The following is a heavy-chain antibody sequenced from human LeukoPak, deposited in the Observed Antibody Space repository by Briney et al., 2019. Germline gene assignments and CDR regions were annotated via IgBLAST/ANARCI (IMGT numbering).Heavy chain of an antibody. CDR1: GFTFSSYA. J-gene: IGHJ5*02. Sequence: GGSLRPSCAASGFTFSSYAMHWVRQAPGKGLEWVAVISNDGGNKYFADSVKGRFTISRDNSKNTLYLHLNSLRVEDTAVYYCASGYSPWLPPTWGQGTLVTVSS. V-gene: IGHV3-30-3*01. D-gene: IGHD5-18*01. CDR2: ISNDGGNK. CDR3: ASGYSPWLPPT.